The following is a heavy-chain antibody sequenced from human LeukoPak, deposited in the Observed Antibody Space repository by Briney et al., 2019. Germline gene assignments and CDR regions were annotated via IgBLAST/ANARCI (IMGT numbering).Heavy chain of an antibody. J-gene: IGHJ4*02. Sequence: PGGSLRLSRVASGFNFGNYWMSWVRQAPGKGLEFVGNIEDDGSEQNYVDSVKGRFTISRDNVKNSLYLQMNSLRVEDTAVYYCARDIIRGQSDFDYWGQGILVTVSS. CDR1: GFNFGNYW. V-gene: IGHV3-7*01. D-gene: IGHD5-12*01. CDR3: ARDIIRGQSDFDY. CDR2: IEDDGSEQ.